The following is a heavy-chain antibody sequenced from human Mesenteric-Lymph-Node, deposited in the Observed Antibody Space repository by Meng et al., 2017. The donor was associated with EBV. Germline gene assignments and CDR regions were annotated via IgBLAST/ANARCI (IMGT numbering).Heavy chain of an antibody. J-gene: IGHJ5*02. CDR2: ISQSGST. V-gene: IGHV4-30-2*01. CDR3: ARLGYPDP. D-gene: IGHD2-2*01. Sequence: QVQLQESGPGLVKPSQTLSLTCAVSGGHMSTGGHSWTWTRQAPGKGLEWIGYISQSGSTAYNPSLESRLTISVDKSRNHLSLRLTSMTAADTAVYFCARLGYPDPWGQGTVVTVSS. CDR1: GGHMSTGGHS.